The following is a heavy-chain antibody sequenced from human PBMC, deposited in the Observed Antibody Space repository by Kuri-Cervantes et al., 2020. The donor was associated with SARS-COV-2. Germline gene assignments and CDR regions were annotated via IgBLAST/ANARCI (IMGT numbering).Heavy chain of an antibody. V-gene: IGHV3-23*01. CDR2: ISGSGGST. Sequence: GGSLRLSCAASGSTFNTYAMSWVRQAPGKGLEWVSAISGSGGSTYYADSVKGRFTISRDNSKNTLYLQMNSLRAEDTAVYYCAKILTPGYCSGGSCYLGDYWGQGTLVTVSS. J-gene: IGHJ4*02. CDR3: AKILTPGYCSGGSCYLGDY. D-gene: IGHD2-15*01. CDR1: GSTFNTYA.